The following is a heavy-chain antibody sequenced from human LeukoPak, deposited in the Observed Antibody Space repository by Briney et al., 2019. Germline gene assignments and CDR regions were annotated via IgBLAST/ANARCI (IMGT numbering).Heavy chain of an antibody. V-gene: IGHV3-30*03. CDR2: ISYDGSNK. D-gene: IGHD6-19*01. CDR3: ARDRTAVAGSRAEYFQH. Sequence: GGSLRLSCAVSGFTFSSYGMHWVRQAPGKGLEWVAVISYDGSNKYYADSVKGRFTISRDNSKNTLYLQMNSLRAEDTAVYYCARDRTAVAGSRAEYFQHWGQGTLVTVSS. J-gene: IGHJ1*01. CDR1: GFTFSSYG.